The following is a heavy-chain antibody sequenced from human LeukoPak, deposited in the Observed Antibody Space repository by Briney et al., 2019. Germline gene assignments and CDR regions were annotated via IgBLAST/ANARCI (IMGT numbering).Heavy chain of an antibody. Sequence: PGGSLRLSCAASGFTFSSYGMHWVRQAPGKGLEWVAVISYDGSNKYYADSVKGRFTISRDNSMNTLYLQMNSLRAEDTAVYYCASGQKWLQSYYFDYWGQGTLVTVSS. D-gene: IGHD5-24*01. CDR2: ISYDGSNK. J-gene: IGHJ4*02. CDR1: GFTFSSYG. CDR3: ASGQKWLQSYYFDY. V-gene: IGHV3-30*03.